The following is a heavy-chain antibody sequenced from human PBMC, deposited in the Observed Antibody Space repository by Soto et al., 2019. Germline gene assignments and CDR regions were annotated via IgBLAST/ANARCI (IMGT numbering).Heavy chain of an antibody. D-gene: IGHD3-3*01. CDR1: GGTFSSYA. Sequence: QVQLVQSGAEVKKPGSSVKVSCKASGGTFSSYAISWVRQAPGQGLEWMGGIIPIFGTANYAQKFQGRVTITADESTSTAYMELSSLRSEDMAVYYCASSPPSGYYRGTFRHWGQGTLVNVSS. CDR2: IIPIFGTA. V-gene: IGHV1-69*01. J-gene: IGHJ4*02. CDR3: ASSPPSGYYRGTFRH.